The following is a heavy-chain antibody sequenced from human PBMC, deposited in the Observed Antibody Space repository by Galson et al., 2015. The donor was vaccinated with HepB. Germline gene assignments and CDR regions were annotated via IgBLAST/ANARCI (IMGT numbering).Heavy chain of an antibody. CDR1: GFTFSSYA. V-gene: IGHV3-30-3*01. CDR3: ARGEAAAGRNWYFDL. Sequence: SLRLSCAASGFTFSSYAMHWVRQAPGKGLEWVAVISYDGSNKYYADSVKGRFTISRDNSKNTLYLQMNSLRAEDTAVYYCARGEAAAGRNWYFDLWGRGTLVTVSS. J-gene: IGHJ2*01. D-gene: IGHD6-13*01. CDR2: ISYDGSNK.